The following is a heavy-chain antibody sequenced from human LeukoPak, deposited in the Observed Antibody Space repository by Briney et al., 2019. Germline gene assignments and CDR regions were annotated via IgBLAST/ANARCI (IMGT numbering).Heavy chain of an antibody. CDR2: IKQDGSEK. Sequence: GGSLRLSCAASGFTFNNYWMSWVRQAPGKGLEWVANIKQDGSEKYYVGSVKGRFTISRDNAKNSLYLQMNSLRAEDTAVYYCARDKVNSAYTRSLFDHWGQGTLVTASS. V-gene: IGHV3-7*01. CDR1: GFTFNNYW. D-gene: IGHD1/OR15-1a*01. J-gene: IGHJ4*02. CDR3: ARDKVNSAYTRSLFDH.